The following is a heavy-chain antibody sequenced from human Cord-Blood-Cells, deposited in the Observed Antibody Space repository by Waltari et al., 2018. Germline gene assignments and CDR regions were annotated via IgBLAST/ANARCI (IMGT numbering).Heavy chain of an antibody. Sequence: EVQLVESGGGLVKPGGSLRLSCAASGFTFSSYSMNWVRQAPGKGLDGVSCISSRSSYIYYADSVKGRFTISRDNAKNSLYLQMNSLRAEDKAVYYCARDSWFSSSSDKDAFDIWGQGTMVTVSS. D-gene: IGHD6-13*01. CDR1: GFTFSSYS. J-gene: IGHJ3*02. CDR3: ARDSWFSSSSDKDAFDI. V-gene: IGHV3-21*01. CDR2: ISSRSSYI.